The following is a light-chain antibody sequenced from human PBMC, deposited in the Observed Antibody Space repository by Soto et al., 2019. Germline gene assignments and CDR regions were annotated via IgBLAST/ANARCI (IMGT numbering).Light chain of an antibody. V-gene: IGLV1-47*01. Sequence: QSVLTQPPSASGTPGQRVTISCSGSSSNIGSNYVFWYQQLPGTAPKVLMYRNSQRPSGVPDRFSGSKSGTSASLAISGLRSEDEADYYCQSYDSSLSGHVVFGGGTKLTVL. CDR3: QSYDSSLSGHVV. CDR1: SSNIGSNY. CDR2: RNS. J-gene: IGLJ2*01.